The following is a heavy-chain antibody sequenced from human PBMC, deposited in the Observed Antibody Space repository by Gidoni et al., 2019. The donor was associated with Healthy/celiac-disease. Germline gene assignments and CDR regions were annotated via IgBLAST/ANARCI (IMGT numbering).Heavy chain of an antibody. D-gene: IGHD5-18*01. CDR1: GFPFSSSA. V-gene: IGHV3-23*01. CDR3: AKNLLNSYGSTRSLFDY. CDR2: ISGSGGST. J-gene: IGHJ4*02. Sequence: EVQLLESGGGLVQPGGSLSLSCAASGFPFSSSAMSWVRQAPGKGLEWVSAISGSGGSTYYADSVKGRFTISRDNSKNTLYLQMNSLRAEDTAVYYCAKNLLNSYGSTRSLFDYWGQGTLVTVSS.